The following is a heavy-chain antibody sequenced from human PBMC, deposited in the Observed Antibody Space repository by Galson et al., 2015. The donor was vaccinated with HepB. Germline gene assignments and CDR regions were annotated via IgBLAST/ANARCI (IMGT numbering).Heavy chain of an antibody. J-gene: IGHJ5*02. CDR1: GGTFSSYA. CDR2: IIPIFGTA. D-gene: IGHD2-21*01. CDR3: ARSRYCGGDCYRYWFDP. V-gene: IGHV1-69*13. Sequence: SVKVSCKASGGTFSSYAISWVRQAPGQGLEWMGGIIPIFGTANYAQKFQGRVTITADESTSTAYMELSSLRSEDTAVYYCARSRYCGGDCYRYWFDPWGQGTLVTVSS.